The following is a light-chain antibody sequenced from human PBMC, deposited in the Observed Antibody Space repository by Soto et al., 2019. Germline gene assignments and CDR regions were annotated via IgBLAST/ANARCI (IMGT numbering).Light chain of an antibody. V-gene: IGKV3-20*01. CDR2: GAS. Sequence: EIVLTQSPGTPSLSPGERATLSCRASQSVSSSYLAWYQQKPGQAPRLLIFGASNRATGIPDRFSGSGSGTDFTLTISRLEPEDFAVFYCQHYGSSPYTFGQGTKLEIK. J-gene: IGKJ2*01. CDR1: QSVSSSY. CDR3: QHYGSSPYT.